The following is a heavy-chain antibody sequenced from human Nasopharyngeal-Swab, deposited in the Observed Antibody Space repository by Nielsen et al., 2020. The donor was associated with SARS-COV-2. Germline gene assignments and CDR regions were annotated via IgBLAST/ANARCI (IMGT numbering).Heavy chain of an antibody. CDR3: ARMGTVIIYYYYGMDV. CDR2: IYYSGST. CDR1: GGSFSSYY. V-gene: IGHV4-59*08. J-gene: IGHJ6*02. Sequence: SETLSLTCAVYGGSFSSYYWSWIRQPPGKGLERIGYIYYSGSTNYNPSLKSRVTISVDTSKNQFSLKLSSVTAADTAVYYCARMGTVIIYYYYGMDVWGQGTTVTVSS. D-gene: IGHD4-17*01.